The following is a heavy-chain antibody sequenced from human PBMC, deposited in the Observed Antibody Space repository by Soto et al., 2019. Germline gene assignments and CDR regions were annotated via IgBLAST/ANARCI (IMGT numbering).Heavy chain of an antibody. D-gene: IGHD3-9*01. CDR2: INSDGSST. Sequence: GGSLRLSCAASGFTFSSYWMHWVRQAPGKGLVWVSRINSDGSSTSYADSVKGRFTISRDNAKNTLYLQMNSLRAEDTAVYYCARDLRYDILTGYYNYYGMDVWGQGT. CDR3: ARDLRYDILTGYYNYYGMDV. J-gene: IGHJ6*02. CDR1: GFTFSSYW. V-gene: IGHV3-74*01.